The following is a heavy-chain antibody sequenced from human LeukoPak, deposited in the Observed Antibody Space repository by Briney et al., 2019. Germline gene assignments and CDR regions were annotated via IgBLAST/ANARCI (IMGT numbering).Heavy chain of an antibody. CDR2: ISGSGGST. CDR1: GFTFSSYA. Sequence: PGGSLRLSCAASGFTFSSYAMSWVRQAPGKGLEWVSAISGSGGSTYYADSVKGRFTISRDNAKNSLYLQMNSLRADDTALYYCARSRGDFWGQGTLVTVSS. CDR3: ARSRGDF. V-gene: IGHV3-23*01. J-gene: IGHJ4*02.